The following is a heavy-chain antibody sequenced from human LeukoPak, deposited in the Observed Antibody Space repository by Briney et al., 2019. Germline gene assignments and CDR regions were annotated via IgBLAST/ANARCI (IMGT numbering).Heavy chain of an antibody. CDR2: ISYDGSNK. V-gene: IGHV3-30*04. CDR3: ARERYYDY. J-gene: IGHJ4*02. CDR1: GFTFSSYT. Sequence: GGSLRLSCAASGFTFSSYTMHWGRQAPGKGLEWVAVISYDGSNKYYADSVKGRFTISRDNSKNTLYLQMNSLRAEDTAVYYCARERYYDYWGQGTLVTVSS.